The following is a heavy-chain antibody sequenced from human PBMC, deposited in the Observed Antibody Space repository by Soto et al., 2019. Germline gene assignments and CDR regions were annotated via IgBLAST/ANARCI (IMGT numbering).Heavy chain of an antibody. J-gene: IGHJ6*02. V-gene: IGHV3-30-3*01. CDR1: GFTFSSYA. Sequence: QVQLVESGGGVVQPGRSLRLSCAASGFTFSSYAMHWVRQAPGKGLEWVAVISYDGSNKYYADSVKGRFTISRDNSKNKLYLQMNSLRAEDTAVYYCARESSLVGYYYGMDVWGQGTTVTVSS. D-gene: IGHD6-6*01. CDR3: ARESSLVGYYYGMDV. CDR2: ISYDGSNK.